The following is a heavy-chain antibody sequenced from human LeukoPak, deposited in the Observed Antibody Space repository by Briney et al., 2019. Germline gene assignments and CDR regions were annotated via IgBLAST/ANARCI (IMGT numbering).Heavy chain of an antibody. CDR2: XSAYNGNT. D-gene: IGHD2-15*01. V-gene: IGHV1-18*01. J-gene: IGHJ4*02. CDR3: ARGSEDFDY. Sequence: ASVKVSCKASGYTFTSYGISXXXXAXGQGLEWMGXXSAYNGNTNYAQKXXGRVTMXXXXSTSTAYMELRSLRSDDTAVYYCARGSEDFDYWGQGTLVTVSS. CDR1: GYTFTSYG.